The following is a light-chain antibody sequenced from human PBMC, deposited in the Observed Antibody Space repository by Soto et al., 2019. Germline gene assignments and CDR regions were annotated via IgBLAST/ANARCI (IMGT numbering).Light chain of an antibody. Sequence: DIQMTQSPSTLSASVGDRVTITCRASQSISRSLAWYQQKPGKAPNLLIYDASSLEGGVPSRFSGSGFGTEFTLTITNLQPPDFATYYCQQYSDFLISFGPGTTVDFK. CDR2: DAS. CDR1: QSISRS. J-gene: IGKJ3*01. V-gene: IGKV1-5*01. CDR3: QQYSDFLIS.